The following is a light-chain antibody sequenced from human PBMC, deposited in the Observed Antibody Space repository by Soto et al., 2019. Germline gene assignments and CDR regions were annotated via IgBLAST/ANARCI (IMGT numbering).Light chain of an antibody. CDR2: DVS. V-gene: IGLV2-14*03. CDR1: SSEIGGYNY. CDR3: SSYTSSSTPWV. J-gene: IGLJ1*01. Sequence: QSVLTQPTSVSGSPGQSITISCTGTSSEIGGYNYVSWYQHNPGKAHKLMICDVSVRPSGVSNRFSGSKSGNTASLTIFGLLSEDEADYYCSSYTSSSTPWVFGTGTKVTVL.